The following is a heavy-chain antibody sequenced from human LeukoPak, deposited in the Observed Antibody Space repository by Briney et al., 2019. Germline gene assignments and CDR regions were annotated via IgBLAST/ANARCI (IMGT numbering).Heavy chain of an antibody. J-gene: IGHJ6*03. CDR3: ARGEDGGDYYYYMDV. CDR2: IIPIFGTA. Sequence: SCATSGFTFSSYAISWVRQAPGQGLEWMGGIIPIFGTANYAQKFQGRVTITADKSTSTAYMELSSLRSEDTAVYYCARGEDGGDYYYYMDVWGKGTTVTVSS. CDR1: GFTFSSYA. D-gene: IGHD3-10*01. V-gene: IGHV1-69*06.